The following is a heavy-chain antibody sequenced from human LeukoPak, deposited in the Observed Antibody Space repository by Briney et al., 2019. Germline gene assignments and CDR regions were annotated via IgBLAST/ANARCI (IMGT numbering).Heavy chain of an antibody. CDR2: INQDGSVR. CDR3: ARKGLPDY. CDR1: GFTFNTYW. Sequence: PGGSLRLSCAASGFTFNTYWMIWVRQAPGKGLDWVANINQDGSVRYYVASVKGRFTISKDNAKNLVHLQMNSLRVEDTAVYYCARKGLPDYWGQGTMVTVSS. J-gene: IGHJ4*02. V-gene: IGHV3-7*01. D-gene: IGHD2-21*02.